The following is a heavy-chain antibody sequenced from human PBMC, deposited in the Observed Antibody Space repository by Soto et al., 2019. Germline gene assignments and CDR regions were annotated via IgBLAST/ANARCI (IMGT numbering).Heavy chain of an antibody. Sequence: GASLKISCKGSGYSFTSYWISWVRQMPVKGLEWMGRIDPSDSYTNYSPSFQGHVTISADKSISTAYLQWSSLKASDTAMYYCAIYYYDSSGYPQHYYYGMDVWGQGTTVTVSS. CDR3: AIYYYDSSGYPQHYYYGMDV. J-gene: IGHJ6*02. D-gene: IGHD3-22*01. CDR2: IDPSDSYT. V-gene: IGHV5-10-1*01. CDR1: GYSFTSYW.